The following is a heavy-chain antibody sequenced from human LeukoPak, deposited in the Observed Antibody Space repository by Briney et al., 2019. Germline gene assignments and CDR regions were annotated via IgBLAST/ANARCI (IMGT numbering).Heavy chain of an antibody. D-gene: IGHD6-13*01. CDR1: GFTFSSYG. CDR2: IWYDGSNK. CDR3: AKEGRIAAAGLFDY. Sequence: GGSLRLSCAASGFTFSSYGMHWVRQAPGKGLEWVAVIWYDGSNKYYADSVKGRFTIYRDNSKNTLYLQMNSLRAEDTAVYYCAKEGRIAAAGLFDYWGQGTLVTVSS. V-gene: IGHV3-33*06. J-gene: IGHJ4*02.